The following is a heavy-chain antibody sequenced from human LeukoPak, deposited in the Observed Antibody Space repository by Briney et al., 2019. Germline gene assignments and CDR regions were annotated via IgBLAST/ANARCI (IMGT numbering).Heavy chain of an antibody. V-gene: IGHV3-30-3*02. CDR1: GFTFSSYA. D-gene: IGHD3-22*01. CDR3: AKQNGVYYYDSSGHLGY. J-gene: IGHJ4*02. Sequence: PGRSLRLSCAASGFTFSSYAMHWVRQAPGKGLEWVAVISYDGSNKYYADSVKGRFTISRDNSKNTLYLQTNSLRAEDTAVYYCAKQNGVYYYDSSGHLGYWGQGTLVTVSS. CDR2: ISYDGSNK.